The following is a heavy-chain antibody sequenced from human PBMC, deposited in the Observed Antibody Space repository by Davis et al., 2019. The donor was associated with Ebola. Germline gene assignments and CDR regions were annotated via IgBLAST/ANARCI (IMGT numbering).Heavy chain of an antibody. V-gene: IGHV4-34*01. CDR3: ALVTATEIPVDY. CDR1: GGSFSGYY. CDR2: ISHSGTT. J-gene: IGHJ4*02. Sequence: SETLSLTCAVYGGSFSGYYWSWLRQSPGKGLEWIVEISHSGTTKYNPSLKSRVNISVDTSKNQFSLKLSSVTAADTAVYYCALVTATEIPVDYWGQGTLVTVSS. D-gene: IGHD2-21*02.